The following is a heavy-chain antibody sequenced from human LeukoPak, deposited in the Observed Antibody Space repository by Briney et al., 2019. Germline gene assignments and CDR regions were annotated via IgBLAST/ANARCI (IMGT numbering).Heavy chain of an antibody. V-gene: IGHV3-7*01. CDR1: GFTFSSYW. CDR2: IKQDGSEK. J-gene: IGHJ4*03. CDR3: ARQLVGDY. D-gene: IGHD6-13*01. Sequence: GGSLRLPCAASGFTFSSYWMSWVRQAPGKGLEWVANIKQDGSEKYSKNSLYLQMNSLRAEDTAVYYCARQLVGDYWGQGTTVTVSS.